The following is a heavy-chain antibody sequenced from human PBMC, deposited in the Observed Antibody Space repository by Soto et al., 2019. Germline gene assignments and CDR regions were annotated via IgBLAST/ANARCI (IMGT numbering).Heavy chain of an antibody. CDR2: ISAYNGNT. CDR1: GYTFTSYG. V-gene: IGHV1-18*01. D-gene: IGHD5-12*01. CDR3: ARALGYSGYAGMDV. Sequence: ASVKVSCKASGYTFTSYGFSWVRQAPGQGLEWMGWISAYNGNTNYAQKLQGRVTMTTDTSTSTAYMELRSLRSDDTAVYYCARALGYSGYAGMDVWGQGTTVTVSS. J-gene: IGHJ6*02.